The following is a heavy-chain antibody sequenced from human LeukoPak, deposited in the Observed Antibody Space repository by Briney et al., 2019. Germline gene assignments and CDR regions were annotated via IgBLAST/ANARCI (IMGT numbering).Heavy chain of an antibody. Sequence: PSETLSLTCTVSGGSISCSSYYWGWIRQPPGKGLEWIGSIYYSGSTYYNPSLKSRVTISVDTSKNQFSLKLSSVTAADTAVYYCARVSPKRVTTVAGQVWYFDLWGRGTLVTVSS. J-gene: IGHJ2*01. CDR1: GGSISCSSYY. D-gene: IGHD4-23*01. V-gene: IGHV4-39*07. CDR2: IYYSGST. CDR3: ARVSPKRVTTVAGQVWYFDL.